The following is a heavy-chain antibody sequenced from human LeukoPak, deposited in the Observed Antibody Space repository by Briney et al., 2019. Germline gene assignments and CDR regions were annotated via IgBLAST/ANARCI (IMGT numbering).Heavy chain of an antibody. CDR3: ARENFWKFDY. D-gene: IGHD1-1*01. CDR1: GFTFKKFY. J-gene: IGHJ4*02. V-gene: IGHV3-7*05. Sequence: GSLRLSCAASGFTFKKFYMGWVRQAPGKGLEWVANIKQDGSERSYVDSVKGRFTISRDNAKNSLYLQLDSLRAEDTAVYYCARENFWKFDYWGQGTLVTVSS. CDR2: IKQDGSER.